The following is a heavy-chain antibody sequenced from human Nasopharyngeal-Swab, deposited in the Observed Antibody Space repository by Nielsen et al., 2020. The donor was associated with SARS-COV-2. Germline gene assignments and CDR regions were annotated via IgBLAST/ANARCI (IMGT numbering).Heavy chain of an antibody. V-gene: IGHV3-7*05. Sequence: GESLKISCAASGFTVGSNYMSWVRQAPGKGLEWVANIKQDGSEKYYVDSVKGRFTISRDNAKNSLYLQMNSLRAEDTAVYFCAREGRDGAVSSWGQGTLVTVSS. CDR1: GFTVGSNY. CDR2: IKQDGSEK. J-gene: IGHJ5*02. D-gene: IGHD5-24*01. CDR3: AREGRDGAVSS.